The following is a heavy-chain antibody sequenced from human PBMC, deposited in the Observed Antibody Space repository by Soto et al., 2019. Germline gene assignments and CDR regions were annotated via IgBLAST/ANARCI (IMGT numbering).Heavy chain of an antibody. J-gene: IGHJ4*02. CDR2: MNPNSGNT. CDR3: ARRSCSGGSCYSSY. D-gene: IGHD2-15*01. Sequence: QVQLVQSGAEVKKPGASVKVSCKASGYTFTSYDINWVRQATGQGLEWMGWMNPNSGNTGYAQKFKGRVTMPRNTSISTAYMELSSLRSEDTAVYYCARRSCSGGSCYSSYWGQGTLVTVSS. V-gene: IGHV1-8*01. CDR1: GYTFTSYD.